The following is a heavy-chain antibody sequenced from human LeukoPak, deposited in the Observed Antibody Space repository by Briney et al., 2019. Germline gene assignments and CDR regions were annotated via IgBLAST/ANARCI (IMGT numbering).Heavy chain of an antibody. CDR2: IYYSGST. Sequence: SETLSLTCTVSGGSISSYYWSWIRQPPGKGLEWIGYIYYSGSTNYNLSLKSRVTISVDTSKNQFSLKLSSVTAADTAVYYCARDGYSYGGDYYYYMDVWGKGTTVTVSS. D-gene: IGHD5-18*01. V-gene: IGHV4-59*01. CDR1: GGSISSYY. CDR3: ARDGYSYGGDYYYYMDV. J-gene: IGHJ6*03.